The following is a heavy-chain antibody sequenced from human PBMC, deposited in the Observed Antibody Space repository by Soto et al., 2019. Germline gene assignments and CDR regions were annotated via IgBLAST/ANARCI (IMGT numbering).Heavy chain of an antibody. Sequence: GGSLRLSCAASGFPVRSTSMSWVRQAPGKGLEWVSVIYSGGSTYYGDSVKGRFTISRHNSKNTLYLQMNSLRPEDTAVYYCARLWFGELAFDYWGQGT. V-gene: IGHV3-53*04. D-gene: IGHD3-10*01. CDR2: IYSGGST. CDR1: GFPVRSTS. J-gene: IGHJ4*02. CDR3: ARLWFGELAFDY.